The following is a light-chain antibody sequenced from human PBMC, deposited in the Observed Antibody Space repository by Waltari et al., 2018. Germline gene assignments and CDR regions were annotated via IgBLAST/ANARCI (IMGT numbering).Light chain of an antibody. J-gene: IGKJ1*01. CDR2: GAS. CDR1: QSVSSK. V-gene: IGKV3-15*01. CDR3: HQYNNWPRT. Sequence: EIVMTQSPATLSVSPGERATLYCRASQSVSSKLAWYQQKPGQAPRLLIYGASTRATGIPARFSGSVSGTEFTLTISSLQSEDFAVYYCHQYNNWPRTFGQGTKVEIK.